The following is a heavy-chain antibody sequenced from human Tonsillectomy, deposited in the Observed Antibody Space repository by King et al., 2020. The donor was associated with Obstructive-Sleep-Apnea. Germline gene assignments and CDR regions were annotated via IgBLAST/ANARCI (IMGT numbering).Heavy chain of an antibody. CDR1: GFTFSSNW. CDR3: EMVEPNSSSWYYAFDI. D-gene: IGHD6-13*01. Sequence: VQLVESGGGLVQPGGSLRLSCAASGFTFSSNWMHWVRQAPGKGLVWVSHIHGDGGSTTYADSVRGRFTISRDNAKNTLYLQMNSLRAEDTAVYYCEMVEPNSSSWYYAFDIWGLGTMVTVSS. CDR2: IHGDGGST. J-gene: IGHJ3*02. V-gene: IGHV3-74*01.